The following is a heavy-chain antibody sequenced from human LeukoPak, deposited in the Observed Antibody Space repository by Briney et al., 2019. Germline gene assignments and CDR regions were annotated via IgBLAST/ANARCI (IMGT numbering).Heavy chain of an antibody. V-gene: IGHV7-4-1*02. J-gene: IGHJ4*02. CDR1: GYTFTSYA. D-gene: IGHD4-17*01. CDR2: INTNTGNP. CDR3: ARDPYYGDDTLFDY. Sequence: ASVKVSCKASGYTFTSYAMNWVRQAPGQGLEWMGWINTNTGNPTYAQGFTGRFVFSLDTSVSTAYLQISNLKDEDTAVYYCARDPYYGDDTLFDYWGQGTLVTVSS.